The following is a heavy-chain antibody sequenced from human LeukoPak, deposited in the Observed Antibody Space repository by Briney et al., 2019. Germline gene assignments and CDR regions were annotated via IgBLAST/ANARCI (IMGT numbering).Heavy chain of an antibody. CDR2: IYYSGST. V-gene: IGHV4-59*01. CDR3: ARVLPRGYYYMDV. J-gene: IGHJ6*03. Sequence: SETLSLTCTVSGGSISSYYWSWIRQPPGKGLEWIGYIYYSGSTNYNPSLKSRVTISVDTSKSQFSLKLSSVTAADTAVYYCARVLPRGYYYMDVWGKGTTVTISS. CDR1: GGSISSYY.